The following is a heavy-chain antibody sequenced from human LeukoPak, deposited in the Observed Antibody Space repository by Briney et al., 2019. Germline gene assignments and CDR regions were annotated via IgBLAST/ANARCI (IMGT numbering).Heavy chain of an antibody. Sequence: PGGSLRLSCAASGFTFSSYSMNWVRQAPGKGRGWVSYISSSSSTIYYADSVKGRFTISRDNAKNSLYLQMNSLRAEDTAVYYCARDMGYSHGYAGGDDYWGQGTLVTVSS. D-gene: IGHD2-15*01. CDR1: GFTFSSYS. V-gene: IGHV3-48*01. J-gene: IGHJ4*02. CDR3: ARDMGYSHGYAGGDDY. CDR2: ISSSSSTI.